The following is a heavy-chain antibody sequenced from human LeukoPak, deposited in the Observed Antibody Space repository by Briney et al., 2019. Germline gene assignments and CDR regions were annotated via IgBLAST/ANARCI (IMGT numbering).Heavy chain of an antibody. Sequence: SQTLSLTCTVSGGSISSGDYYWSWIRQPPGKGLEWIGYIYYSGSTYYNPSLKSRVTISVDTSKNQFSLKLSSVTAADTAVYYCATWPRPVYYFDYWGQGTLVTVSS. V-gene: IGHV4-30-4*01. CDR3: ATWPRPVYYFDY. CDR2: IYYSGST. CDR1: GGSISSGDYY. J-gene: IGHJ4*02.